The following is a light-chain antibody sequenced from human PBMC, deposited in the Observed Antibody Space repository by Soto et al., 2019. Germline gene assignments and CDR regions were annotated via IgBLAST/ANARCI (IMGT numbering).Light chain of an antibody. Sequence: QSVLTQPASVSGSRGQSITISCTGTSSDVGGYNYVSWYQHHPGKAPKLIIYDVSNRPSGVSIRFSASKSDNTASLTMSGLQPEDETDYHCSSYTTSNTREIVFGTGTKVTVL. CDR1: SSDVGGYNY. CDR2: DVS. J-gene: IGLJ1*01. V-gene: IGLV2-14*03. CDR3: SSYTTSNTREIV.